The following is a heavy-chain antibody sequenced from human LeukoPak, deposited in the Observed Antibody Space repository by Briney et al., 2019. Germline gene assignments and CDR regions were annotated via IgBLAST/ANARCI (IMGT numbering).Heavy chain of an antibody. CDR3: ARLDWNYDFDY. D-gene: IGHD1-7*01. CDR1: RYTFTGYY. Sequence: GASVKVSCKASRYTFTGYYMHWVRQAPGQGLEWMGRINPNSGGTNYAQKFQGRVTMTRDTSISTAYMKLSRLRSDDTAVYYCARLDWNYDFDYWGQGTLVTVSS. V-gene: IGHV1-2*06. J-gene: IGHJ4*02. CDR2: INPNSGGT.